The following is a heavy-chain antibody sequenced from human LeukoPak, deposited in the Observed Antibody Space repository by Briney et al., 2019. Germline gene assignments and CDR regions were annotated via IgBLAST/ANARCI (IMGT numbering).Heavy chain of an antibody. J-gene: IGHJ4*02. CDR2: IYTSGST. CDR3: ARDRRYYDSSGYIRGFDY. CDR1: GGSISSYY. V-gene: IGHV4-4*07. D-gene: IGHD3-22*01. Sequence: KPSETLSLTCTVSGGSISSYYWSWIRQPAGKGLEWIGRIYTSGSTNYNPSLKSRVTMSVDTSKNQFSLKLSSVTAADTAVYYCARDRRYYDSSGYIRGFDYWGQGTLVTVSS.